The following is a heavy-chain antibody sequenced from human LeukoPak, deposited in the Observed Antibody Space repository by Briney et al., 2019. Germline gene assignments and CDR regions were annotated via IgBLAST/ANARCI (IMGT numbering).Heavy chain of an antibody. CDR3: AKDLGAYAHFYLDN. V-gene: IGHV3-43*02. J-gene: IGHJ4*02. Sequence: GGSLRLSCVASGFTFENYAMHWVRQAPGKGLEWVSLITGDGRGTYFADSLSGRFTISRDNSKKSLYLQMNSLRAEDTALYYCAKDLGAYAHFYLDNWGQGTLVTVSS. CDR1: GFTFENYA. CDR2: ITGDGRGT. D-gene: IGHD3-3*02.